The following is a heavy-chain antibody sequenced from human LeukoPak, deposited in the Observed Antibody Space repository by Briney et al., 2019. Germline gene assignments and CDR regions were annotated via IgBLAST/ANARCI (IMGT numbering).Heavy chain of an antibody. Sequence: PSETLSLTCTVSGGSISSSSYYWGWIRQPPGKGLEWIGSIYYSGSTYYNPSLKSRVTISVDTSKNQFSLKLSSVTAADTAVYYCACYQPAYDWDYYGMDVWGQGTTVTVSS. J-gene: IGHJ6*02. CDR2: IYYSGST. CDR3: ACYQPAYDWDYYGMDV. D-gene: IGHD1-1*01. V-gene: IGHV4-39*07. CDR1: GGSISSSSYY.